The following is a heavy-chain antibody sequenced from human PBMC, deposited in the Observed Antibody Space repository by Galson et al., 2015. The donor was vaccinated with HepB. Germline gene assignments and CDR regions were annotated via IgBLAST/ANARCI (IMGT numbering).Heavy chain of an antibody. CDR2: IIPSFGTA. J-gene: IGHJ4*02. D-gene: IGHD1-7*01. Sequence: SCKASGGTFSSYAISWVRQAPGHGLEWMGGIIPSFGTANYAQKFQGRVTITADEATSTAYMELSSLRSEDTAVYYCAYNWNYVQDYWGQGTLVTVSS. CDR3: AYNWNYVQDY. CDR1: GGTFSSYA. V-gene: IGHV1-69*01.